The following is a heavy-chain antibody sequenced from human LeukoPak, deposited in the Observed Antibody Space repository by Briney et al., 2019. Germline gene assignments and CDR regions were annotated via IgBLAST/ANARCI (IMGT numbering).Heavy chain of an antibody. Sequence: ASVKVSCKASGYTFTSYYMHWVRQAPGQGLEWMGIINPSGGSTSYAQKFQGRVTMTRDTSTSTVYMELSSLRSEDTAVYYCARNTLDTGMGAVVDYWGQGTLVTVSS. CDR1: GYTFTSYY. V-gene: IGHV1-46*03. J-gene: IGHJ4*02. CDR2: INPSGGST. D-gene: IGHD5-18*01. CDR3: ARNTLDTGMGAVVDY.